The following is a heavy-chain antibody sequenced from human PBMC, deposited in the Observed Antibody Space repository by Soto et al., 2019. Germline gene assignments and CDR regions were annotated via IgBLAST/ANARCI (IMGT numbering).Heavy chain of an antibody. CDR1: GFPFSSYA. CDR3: ARDPGGHHYLDY. D-gene: IGHD2-15*01. CDR2: ISYDGSNR. V-gene: IGHV3-30-3*01. Sequence: LRLSFASSGFPFSSYAMHWVLQAPGKGPEWVAVISYDGSNRYYGDSVKCRFTISRHNSRNTLFLQMNNLRAEDTAVYYCARDPGGHHYLDYWGQGTLVTVSS. J-gene: IGHJ4*02.